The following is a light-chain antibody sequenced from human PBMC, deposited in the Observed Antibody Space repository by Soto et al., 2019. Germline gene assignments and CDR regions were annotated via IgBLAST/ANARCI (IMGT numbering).Light chain of an antibody. Sequence: QSVLTQPASVSGSPGQSITISCTGTSSDVGGYNYDSWYQQHPGTAPKLMIYEVSNRPSGVSDRFSGSRSGNTASLTISGLQAEDESDYYCISYTSSSTWVFGGGTKLTVL. CDR3: ISYTSSSTWV. J-gene: IGLJ3*02. CDR1: SSDVGGYNY. V-gene: IGLV2-14*01. CDR2: EVS.